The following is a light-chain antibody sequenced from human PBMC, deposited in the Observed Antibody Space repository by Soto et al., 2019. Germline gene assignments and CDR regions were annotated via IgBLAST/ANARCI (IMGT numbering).Light chain of an antibody. Sequence: QSVLTQPASVSGSPGQSITISCTGTSSDVGGYNYVSWYQQHPGKAPKLMIYDVSKRPSGVSNRFSGSKSGNTASLTISGLQAEDEAYYYCSSYTSSSTLVFGGGTKLTVL. V-gene: IGLV2-14*01. CDR3: SSYTSSSTLV. J-gene: IGLJ2*01. CDR1: SSDVGGYNY. CDR2: DVS.